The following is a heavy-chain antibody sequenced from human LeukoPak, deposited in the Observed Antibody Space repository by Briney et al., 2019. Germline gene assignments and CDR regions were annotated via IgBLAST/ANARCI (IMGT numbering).Heavy chain of an antibody. D-gene: IGHD3-10*01. Sequence: ASVKVSCKASGDTFTTYVVNWVRQATGQGLEWMGWMNPNSGNTGYAQNFQGRVTMTMNTSITTAYMELTSLTSEDTAVYYCARSTMGARRRYDYWGLGTLVTVSS. CDR3: ARSTMGARRRYDY. J-gene: IGHJ4*02. CDR1: GDTFTTYV. CDR2: MNPNSGNT. V-gene: IGHV1-8*01.